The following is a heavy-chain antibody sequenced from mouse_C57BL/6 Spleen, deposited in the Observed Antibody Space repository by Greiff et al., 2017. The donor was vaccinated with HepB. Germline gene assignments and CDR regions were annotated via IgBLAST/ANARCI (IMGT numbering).Heavy chain of an antibody. V-gene: IGHV3-6*01. CDR1: GYSITSGYY. D-gene: IGHD2-1*01. J-gene: IGHJ3*01. CDR2: ISYDGSN. Sequence: ESGPGLVKPSQSLSLTCSVTGYSITSGYYWNWIRQFPGNKLEWMGYISYDGSNNYNPSPKNRISITRDTSKNQFFLKLNSVTTEDTATYYCARGEGYYGNYWFAYWGQGTLVTVSA. CDR3: ARGEGYYGNYWFAY.